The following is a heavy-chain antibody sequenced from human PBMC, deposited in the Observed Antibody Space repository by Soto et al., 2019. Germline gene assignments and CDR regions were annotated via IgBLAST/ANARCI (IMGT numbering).Heavy chain of an antibody. CDR2: ISGSGTTI. V-gene: IGHV3-48*03. CDR3: AREREDAFDV. D-gene: IGHD1-26*01. CDR1: GFTFSSYE. J-gene: IGHJ3*01. Sequence: EVQLVESGGGLVQPGGSLRLSCVASGFTFSSYEMNWVRLVPGKGLEWVSYISGSGTTIYYADSVKGRFTISRDNARNSLYLQMNSLRAEDTAFYYCAREREDAFDVWGQGTMVTVSS.